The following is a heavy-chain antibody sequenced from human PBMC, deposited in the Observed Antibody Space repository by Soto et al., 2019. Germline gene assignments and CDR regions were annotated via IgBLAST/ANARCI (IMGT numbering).Heavy chain of an antibody. CDR1: GFTFSNYG. J-gene: IGHJ4*02. Sequence: PGGSLRLSCAASGFTFSNYGMSWVRQAPGKGLEWVSALPEIGTNTYYADSVKGRFTISRDNSKNTLFLQINNLRAGDTAVYYCAKKSGVGATWYFDYWGQGTLVTVPS. V-gene: IGHV3-23*01. CDR2: LPEIGTNT. CDR3: AKKSGVGATWYFDY. D-gene: IGHD1-26*01.